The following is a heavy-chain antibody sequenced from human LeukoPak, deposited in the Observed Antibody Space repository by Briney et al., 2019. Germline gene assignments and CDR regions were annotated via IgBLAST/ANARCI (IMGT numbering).Heavy chain of an antibody. D-gene: IGHD4-17*01. J-gene: IGHJ4*02. CDR3: ATPGPNYGDYAYDS. Sequence: SETLPLTCTVSGGSISSYYWSWIRQPPGKALEWIGYIYYTGTTAYNPSLKSRVTISIDMSKNQFSLKLSSVTAADTAIYYCATPGPNYGDYAYDSWGQGTLVTVSS. CDR1: GGSISSYY. CDR2: IYYTGTT. V-gene: IGHV4-59*01.